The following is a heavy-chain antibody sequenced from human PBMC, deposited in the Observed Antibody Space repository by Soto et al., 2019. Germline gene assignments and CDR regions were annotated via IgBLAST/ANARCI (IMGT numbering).Heavy chain of an antibody. CDR3: ARRYGGNFDY. J-gene: IGHJ4*02. Sequence: ASETLSLTCTVSGGSINSYYWGWIRQPPGKGLEWIGYIYYSGSTNYNPSLKSRVTISVDTSKHQFSLKLSSVTAADTAVYYCARRYGGNFDYWGQGTLVTVS. CDR2: IYYSGST. D-gene: IGHD1-26*01. V-gene: IGHV4-59*01. CDR1: GGSINSYY.